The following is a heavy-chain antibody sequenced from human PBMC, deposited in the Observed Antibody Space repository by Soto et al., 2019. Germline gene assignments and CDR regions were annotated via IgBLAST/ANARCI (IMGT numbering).Heavy chain of an antibody. CDR2: INPNSGGT. CDR1: GYTFTGYY. D-gene: IGHD3-9*01. V-gene: IGHV1-2*04. CDR3: ARSGEVLRYFDWNFDY. Sequence: ASVKVSCKASGYTFTGYYMHWARQAPGQGLEWMGWINPNSGGTNYAQKFQGWVTMTRDTSISTAYMELSRLRSDDTAVYYCARSGEVLRYFDWNFDYWGQGTLVTVSS. J-gene: IGHJ4*02.